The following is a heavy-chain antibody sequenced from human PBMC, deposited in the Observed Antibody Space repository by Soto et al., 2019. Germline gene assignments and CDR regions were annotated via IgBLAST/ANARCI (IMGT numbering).Heavy chain of an antibody. V-gene: IGHV4-4*02. CDR1: GGSISSSNW. CDR2: IYHSGST. J-gene: IGHJ6*02. Sequence: PSETLSLTCAVSGGSISSSNWWSWVRQPPGKGLEWIGEIYHSGSTNYNPSLKSRVTISVDKSKNQFSLKLSSVTAADTAVYYCWGYCSGGSCYEEGYYYYGMDVWGQGTTVTVSS. D-gene: IGHD2-15*01. CDR3: WGYCSGGSCYEEGYYYYGMDV.